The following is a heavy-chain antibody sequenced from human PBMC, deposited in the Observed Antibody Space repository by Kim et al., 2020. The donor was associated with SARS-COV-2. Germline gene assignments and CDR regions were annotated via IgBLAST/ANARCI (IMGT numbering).Heavy chain of an antibody. CDR3: AKVNWGFDY. D-gene: IGHD7-27*01. CDR2: ISYDGSNK. V-gene: IGHV3-30*18. CDR1: GFTFSSYG. J-gene: IGHJ4*02. Sequence: GGSLRLSCAASGFTFSSYGMHWVRQAPGKGLEWVAVISYDGSNKYYADSVKGRFTISRDNSKNTLYLQMNSLRAEDTAVYYCAKVNWGFDYWGQGTLATVSS.